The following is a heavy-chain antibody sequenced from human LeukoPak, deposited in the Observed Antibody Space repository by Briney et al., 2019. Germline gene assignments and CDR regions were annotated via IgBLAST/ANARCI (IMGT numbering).Heavy chain of an antibody. Sequence: SETLSLTCAVYGGSFSGYYWSWIREPPGKGLEWIGEINHSGSTNYNPSLKSRVTISVDTSKNQFSLKLSSVTAADTAVYYCARVSSSAGYFDCWGQGTLVTVSS. CDR3: ARVSSSAGYFDC. V-gene: IGHV4-34*01. J-gene: IGHJ4*02. D-gene: IGHD6-6*01. CDR2: INHSGST. CDR1: GGSFSGYY.